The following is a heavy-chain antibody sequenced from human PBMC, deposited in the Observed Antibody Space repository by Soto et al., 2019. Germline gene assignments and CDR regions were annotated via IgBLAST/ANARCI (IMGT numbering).Heavy chain of an antibody. J-gene: IGHJ4*02. Sequence: SETLSLTCAVHGGSFSGYSWTWIRQSPRKGLEWIGQINHSGSTNYNPSLKSRVTISLVTSKNQFSLELGSVTAADTAVYYCARGLFSEDYYSGGWYYFDSWGPGTLVTVS. CDR3: ARGLFSEDYYSGGWYYFDS. CDR1: GGSFSGYS. CDR2: INHSGST. V-gene: IGHV4-34*01. D-gene: IGHD3-10*01.